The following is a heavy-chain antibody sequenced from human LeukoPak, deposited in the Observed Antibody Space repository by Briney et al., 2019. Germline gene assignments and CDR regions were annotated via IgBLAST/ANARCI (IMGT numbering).Heavy chain of an antibody. Sequence: ASVKVSCKASGYTFTSYDINWVRQATGQGLEWMGWMNPNSGNTGYAQKFQGRVTMTRNTSISTAYMELSSLRSEDTAVYYCARGQQLGYYYYCYMDVWGKGTTVTVSS. J-gene: IGHJ6*03. CDR1: GYTFTSYD. V-gene: IGHV1-8*01. D-gene: IGHD6-13*01. CDR2: MNPNSGNT. CDR3: ARGQQLGYYYYCYMDV.